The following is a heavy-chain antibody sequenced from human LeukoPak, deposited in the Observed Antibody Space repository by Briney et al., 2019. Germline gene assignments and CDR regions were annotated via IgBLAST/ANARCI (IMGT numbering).Heavy chain of an antibody. V-gene: IGHV4-39*07. D-gene: IGHD1-1*01. J-gene: IGHJ5*02. Sequence: SETLSLTCTVSGDSISSSTYYWGWIRQPPGKGLEWIGSIYYTGRTYYNPSLKSRVTISGDTSKNQFSLKLSSVTAADTAVYYCARDSIRVQTGTTPWGRGTLVTVSS. CDR1: GDSISSSTYY. CDR2: IYYTGRT. CDR3: ARDSIRVQTGTTP.